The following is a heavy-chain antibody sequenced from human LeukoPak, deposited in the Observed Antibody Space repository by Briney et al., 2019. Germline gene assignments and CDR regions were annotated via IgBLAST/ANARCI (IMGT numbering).Heavy chain of an antibody. CDR2: IYHSGST. CDR3: ARGYPLSGSPFDY. Sequence: PSETLSLTCTVSGGSISSYYWSWIRQPPGRGLEWIGYIYHSGSTYYNPSLKSRVTISVDRSKNQFSLKLSSVTAADTAVYYCARGYPLSGSPFDYWGQGTLVTVSS. J-gene: IGHJ4*02. CDR1: GGSISSYY. D-gene: IGHD3-3*01. V-gene: IGHV4-59*12.